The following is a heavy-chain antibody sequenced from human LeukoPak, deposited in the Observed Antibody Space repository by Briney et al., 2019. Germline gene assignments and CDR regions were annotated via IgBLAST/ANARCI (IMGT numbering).Heavy chain of an antibody. CDR2: IYPGDSDI. V-gene: IGHV5-51*01. CDR3: ARQLAYCGGDCYSSKDWFDP. J-gene: IGHJ5*02. D-gene: IGHD2-21*02. CDR1: GYSLTSYW. Sequence: GESLKISCKGSGYSLTSYWIGWVRQMPGKGLEGMGIIYPGDSDIRYNPSVQGQVTISADKSISTAYLQWSSLKASDTAMYYCARQLAYCGGDCYSSKDWFDPWGQGTLVTVSS.